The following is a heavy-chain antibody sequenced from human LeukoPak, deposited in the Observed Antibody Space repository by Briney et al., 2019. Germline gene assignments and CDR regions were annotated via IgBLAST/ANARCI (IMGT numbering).Heavy chain of an antibody. Sequence: SETLSLTCTVSGGSLSSSSYYWGWIRQPPGKGLEWIGSIYYSGSTYYNPSLKSRVTISVDTSKNQFSLKLSSVTAADTAVYYCARDDQGNWGQGTLVTVSS. CDR3: ARDDQGN. D-gene: IGHD2-2*01. J-gene: IGHJ4*02. CDR2: IYYSGST. V-gene: IGHV4-39*07. CDR1: GGSLSSSSYY.